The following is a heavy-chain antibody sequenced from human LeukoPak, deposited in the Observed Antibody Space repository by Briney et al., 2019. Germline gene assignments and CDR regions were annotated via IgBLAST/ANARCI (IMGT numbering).Heavy chain of an antibody. D-gene: IGHD3-10*01. CDR3: ARQDEASYYFDY. J-gene: IGHJ4*02. CDR1: GDTFTDHY. V-gene: IGHV1-2*02. Sequence: GASVKVSCKASGDTFTDHYVQWVRQAPGQGLEWMGWITPSGRGANSAQKFQGRLTLSRDTSINTVYMELTRLTSDDTAIYYCARQDEASYYFDYWGQGTLVTVSS. CDR2: ITPSGRGA.